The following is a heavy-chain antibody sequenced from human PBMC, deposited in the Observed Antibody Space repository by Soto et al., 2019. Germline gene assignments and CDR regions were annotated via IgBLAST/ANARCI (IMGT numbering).Heavy chain of an antibody. Sequence: SETLSLTCSVSGYSVTSSDYYWAWSRQPPGKGLEWIGSMFYSGLTYYNPSLKSRVTLSVDTSKNQFSVRLNSVTAADTAVYYCAPLSVSLSGPYGIHVWGQGTTVTVSS. CDR3: APLSVSLSGPYGIHV. V-gene: IGHV4-39*01. D-gene: IGHD2-15*01. J-gene: IGHJ6*02. CDR1: GYSVTSSDYY. CDR2: MFYSGLT.